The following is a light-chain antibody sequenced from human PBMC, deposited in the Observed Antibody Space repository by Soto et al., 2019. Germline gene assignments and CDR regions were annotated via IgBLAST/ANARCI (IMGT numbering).Light chain of an antibody. J-gene: IGKJ4*01. Sequence: DIQMTQSHSPLSASVGDRVPIPRRASQSISNWLAWYQQKPGKAPKLLIYKASNLESGVPSRFSGSASGTEFTLTISSLQPDDFATYYCQQYNSVSLLTFGGGTKVDIK. CDR3: QQYNSVSLLT. CDR2: KAS. V-gene: IGKV1-5*03. CDR1: QSISNW.